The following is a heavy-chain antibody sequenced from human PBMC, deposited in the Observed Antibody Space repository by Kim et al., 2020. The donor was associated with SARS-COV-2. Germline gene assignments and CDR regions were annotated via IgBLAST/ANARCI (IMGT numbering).Heavy chain of an antibody. J-gene: IGHJ5*02. CDR2: IYYSGST. CDR1: GGSISSYY. CDR3: ARVIAPPGGDEFWFDP. V-gene: IGHV4-59*13. D-gene: IGHD2-21*02. Sequence: SETLSLTCTVSGGSISSYYWSWIRQPPGKGLEWIGYIYYSGSTNYNPSLKSRVTISVDTSKNQFSLKLSSVTAADTAVYYCARVIAPPGGDEFWFDPWGQGTLVTVSS.